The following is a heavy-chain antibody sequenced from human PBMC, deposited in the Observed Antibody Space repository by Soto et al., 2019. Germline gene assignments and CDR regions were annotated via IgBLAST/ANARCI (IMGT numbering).Heavy chain of an antibody. D-gene: IGHD3-22*01. Sequence: XSVKVSCKTSGYSFTSYYMHWVRRAPGQGLEWMGIINPSGGSTSYAQKFQGRVTMTRDTSTSTVYMELSSLRSEDTAVYYCARDRLVISINYYYGMDVWGQGTTVTVSS. V-gene: IGHV1-46*01. CDR1: GYSFTSYY. CDR3: ARDRLVISINYYYGMDV. J-gene: IGHJ6*02. CDR2: INPSGGST.